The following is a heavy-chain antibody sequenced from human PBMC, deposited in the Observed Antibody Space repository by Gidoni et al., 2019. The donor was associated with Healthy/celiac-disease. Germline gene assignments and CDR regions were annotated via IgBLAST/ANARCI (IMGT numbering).Heavy chain of an antibody. D-gene: IGHD4-17*01. CDR2: IIPIFGTA. CDR3: ARKLNYGDGSHYYYYGMDV. CDR1: GGTFSSYA. Sequence: QVQLVQSGAEVKKPGSSVKVSCKASGGTFSSYAISWVRQAPGQGLEWMGGIIPIFGTANYAQKFQGRVTITADESTSTAYMELSSLRSEDTAVYYCARKLNYGDGSHYYYYGMDVWGQGTTVTVSS. V-gene: IGHV1-69*01. J-gene: IGHJ6*02.